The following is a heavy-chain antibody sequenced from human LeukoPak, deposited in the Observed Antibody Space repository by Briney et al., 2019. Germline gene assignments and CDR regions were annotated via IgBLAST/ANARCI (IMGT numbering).Heavy chain of an antibody. D-gene: IGHD6-13*01. V-gene: IGHV1-69*13. Sequence: ASVKVSCKASGGTFSSYAISWVRQAPGQGLEWMGGIIPIFGTANYAQKFRGRVTITADESTSTAYMELSSLRSEDTAVYYCARFQSSSWRIDYWGQGTLVTVSS. CDR3: ARFQSSSWRIDY. CDR1: GGTFSSYA. J-gene: IGHJ4*02. CDR2: IIPIFGTA.